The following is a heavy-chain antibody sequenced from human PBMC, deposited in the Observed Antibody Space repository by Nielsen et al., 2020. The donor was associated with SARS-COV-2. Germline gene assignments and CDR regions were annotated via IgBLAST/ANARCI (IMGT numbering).Heavy chain of an antibody. CDR1: GFTFSSYA. CDR3: ARDRFGIAARPGGYGMDV. D-gene: IGHD6-6*01. CDR2: ISYDGSNK. V-gene: IGHV3-30*04. J-gene: IGHJ6*02. Sequence: GESLKISCAASGFTFSSYAMHWVRQAPGKGLEWVAVISYDGSNKYYADSVKGRFTISRDNSKNTLYLQMNSLRAEDTAVYYCARDRFGIAARPGGYGMDVWGQGTTGTVSS.